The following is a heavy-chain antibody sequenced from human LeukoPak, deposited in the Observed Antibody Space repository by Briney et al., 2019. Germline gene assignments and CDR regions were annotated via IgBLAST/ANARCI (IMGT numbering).Heavy chain of an antibody. CDR1: GYSFTSYW. D-gene: IGHD3-16*01. V-gene: IGHV5-51*01. CDR3: ARHLTMITVPRDAFDI. Sequence: GESLKISCKTSGYSFTSYWIGWVRQMPGKGLEWMGVIYPGDSDTRYSPSFQGQVTISADKSLSTAYLQWSGLKASDTAMYYCARHLTMITVPRDAFDIWGQGTTVTVSS. J-gene: IGHJ3*02. CDR2: IYPGDSDT.